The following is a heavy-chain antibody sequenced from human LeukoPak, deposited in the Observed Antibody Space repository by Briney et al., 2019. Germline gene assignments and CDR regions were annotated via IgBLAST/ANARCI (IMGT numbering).Heavy chain of an antibody. CDR3: AKRGVVIRVILIGFHKEAYYFDS. D-gene: IGHD3-9*01. J-gene: IGHJ4*02. CDR1: GITLSNYW. V-gene: IGHV3-23*01. Sequence: GGSLKLSCSGSGITLSNYWIGWVRQAPGKGLEWVGGIRGNGCNPNYADSVKGRFTISRDNPKNTLFLHMNSLRAEDTAVYFYAKRGVVIRVILIGFHKEAYYFDSWGQEALVTVSS. CDR2: IRGNGCNP.